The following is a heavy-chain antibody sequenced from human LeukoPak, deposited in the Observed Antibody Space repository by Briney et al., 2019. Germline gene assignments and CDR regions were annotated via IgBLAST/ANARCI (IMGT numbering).Heavy chain of an antibody. CDR1: GYSFTSYW. D-gene: IGHD3-3*01. V-gene: IGHV5-51*01. CDR2: IYPGDSDT. CDR3: ARLGSRYDFWSGFRLYGMDV. Sequence: GESLKISCKGSGYSFTSYWIGWVRQMPGKGLEWMGIIYPGDSDTRYSPSFQGQVTISADKSISTAYLQWSSLKASDTATYYCARLGSRYDFWSGFRLYGMDVWGQGTTVTVSS. J-gene: IGHJ6*02.